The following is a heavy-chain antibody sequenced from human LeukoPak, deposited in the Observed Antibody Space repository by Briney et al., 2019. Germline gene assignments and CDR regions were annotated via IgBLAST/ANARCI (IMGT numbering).Heavy chain of an antibody. V-gene: IGHV3-48*02. D-gene: IGHD2/OR15-2a*01. CDR2: ISSSSSTI. CDR3: AREQGNMRYYYGMDV. J-gene: IGHJ6*02. CDR1: GFTFSSYS. Sequence: GGSLRLSCAASGFTFSSYSMNWVRQAPGKGLEWVSYISSSSSTIYYADSVKGRFTISRDNAKNSLYLQMNSLRDEDTAVYYCAREQGNMRYYYGMDVWGQGVLVTVSS.